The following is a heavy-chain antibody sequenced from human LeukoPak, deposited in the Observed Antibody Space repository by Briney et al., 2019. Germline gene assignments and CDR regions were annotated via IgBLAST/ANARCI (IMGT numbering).Heavy chain of an antibody. CDR2: IKEDGSIR. Sequence: PGGSLRLSCAASSFIFSNYWMTWVRQAPGKGPEWVANIKEDGSIRNYVDSVKGRFTVSRDNARDLLYLQMNSLRAEDTAVYYCARDESPEIKGDITTYHDAFDLWGQGTMVTVSS. J-gene: IGHJ3*01. D-gene: IGHD2/OR15-2a*01. CDR1: SFIFSNYW. V-gene: IGHV3-7*01. CDR3: ARDESPEIKGDITTYHDAFDL.